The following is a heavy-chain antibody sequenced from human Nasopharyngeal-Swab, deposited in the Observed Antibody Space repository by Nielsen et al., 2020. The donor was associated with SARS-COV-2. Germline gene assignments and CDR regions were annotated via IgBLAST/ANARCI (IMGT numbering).Heavy chain of an antibody. CDR3: ARERLYCSGGSCFLHYFDY. Sequence: GESLKISCAASGFTFSSYSMHWVRQAPGKGPEWVSSISSSSSYIYYADSVKGRFTISRDNAKNSLYLQMNSLKAEDTAVYYCARERLYCSGGSCFLHYFDYWGQGTLVTVSS. CDR2: ISSSSSYI. J-gene: IGHJ4*02. CDR1: GFTFSSYS. V-gene: IGHV3-21*01. D-gene: IGHD2-15*01.